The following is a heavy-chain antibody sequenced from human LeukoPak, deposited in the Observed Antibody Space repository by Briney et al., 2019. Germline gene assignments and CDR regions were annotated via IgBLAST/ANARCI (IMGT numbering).Heavy chain of an antibody. Sequence: ASVKVSCKASGYTFTDFYIHWVRQAPGQGLEWMGWINPNSGGTNYAQKFQGWVTMTRVTSISTAYMELSRLRSDDTAVYYCAREWSGSYYRYAFDIWGQGTMVTVSS. CDR2: INPNSGGT. CDR3: AREWSGSYYRYAFDI. D-gene: IGHD1-26*01. CDR1: GYTFTDFY. J-gene: IGHJ3*02. V-gene: IGHV1-2*04.